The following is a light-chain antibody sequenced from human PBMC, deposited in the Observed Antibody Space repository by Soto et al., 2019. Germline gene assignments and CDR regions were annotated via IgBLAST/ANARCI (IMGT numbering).Light chain of an antibody. V-gene: IGKV1-5*01. CDR1: QSISSW. J-gene: IGKJ1*01. CDR2: DAS. CDR3: QQYENYWT. Sequence: IQLTQSPSTLSATAGERVTITCRASQSISSWLAWYQHKPGKAPKLLIYDASNLDSGVPSRFSGSGSGTEFSLTISNLQPDDCATYYCQQYENYWTFGQGTKVDI.